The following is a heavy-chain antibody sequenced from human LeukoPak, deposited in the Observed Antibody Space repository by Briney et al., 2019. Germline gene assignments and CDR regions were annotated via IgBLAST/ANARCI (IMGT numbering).Heavy chain of an antibody. V-gene: IGHV3-7*01. CDR1: GFTFSSYA. CDR3: ASSTPLLWFGERSHYFDY. Sequence: GGSLRLSCAASGFTFSSYAMSWVRQAPGKGLEWVANIKQDGSEKYYVDSVKGRFTISRDNAKNSLYLQMNSLRAEDTAVYYCASSTPLLWFGERSHYFDYWGQGTLVTVSS. D-gene: IGHD3-10*01. CDR2: IKQDGSEK. J-gene: IGHJ4*02.